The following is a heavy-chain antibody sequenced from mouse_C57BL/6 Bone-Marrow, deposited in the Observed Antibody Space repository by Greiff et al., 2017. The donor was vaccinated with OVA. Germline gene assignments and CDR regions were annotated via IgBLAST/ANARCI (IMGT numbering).Heavy chain of an antibody. CDR2: IYPGDGDT. J-gene: IGHJ3*01. CDR3: ARTYYSNYGFAY. V-gene: IGHV1-82*01. CDR1: GYAFSSSW. D-gene: IGHD2-5*01. Sequence: VKLMESGPELVKPGASVKISCKASGYAFSSSWMNWVKQRPGKGLEWIGRIYPGDGDTNYNGKFKGTATLTADKSSSTAYMQLSSLTSEDSAVYFCARTYYSNYGFAYWGQGTLVTVSA.